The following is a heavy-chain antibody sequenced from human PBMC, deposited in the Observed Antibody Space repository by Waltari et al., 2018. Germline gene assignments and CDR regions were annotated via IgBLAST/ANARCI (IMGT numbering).Heavy chain of an antibody. V-gene: IGHV3-74*01. CDR2: INSEGGGI. CDR1: GFSFSSSW. Sequence: EVQLVESGGSLVQPGGSLRLSCATSGFSFSSSWMHWVRLSPGKGLVWVSRINSEGGGIGYADSVRGRFTVSRDNARNTLYLQMNSLRDEDTAVYYCAKLTPPEDYWGQGTLVTVSS. J-gene: IGHJ4*02. CDR3: AKLTPPEDY. D-gene: IGHD7-27*01.